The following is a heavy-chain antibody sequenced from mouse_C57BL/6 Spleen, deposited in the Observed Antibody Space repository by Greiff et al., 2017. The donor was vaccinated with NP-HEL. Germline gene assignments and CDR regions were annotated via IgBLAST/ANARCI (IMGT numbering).Heavy chain of an antibody. V-gene: IGHV14-1*01. CDR3: TTNYYSNYNVGYFDV. D-gene: IGHD2-5*01. CDR1: GFNIKDYY. Sequence: EVKLVESGAELVRPGASVKLSCTASGFNIKDYYMHWVKQRPEQGLEWIGRIDPEDGDTEYAPKFQGKATMTADTSSNTAYLQLSSLTSEDTAVYYCTTNYYSNYNVGYFDVWGTGTTVTVSS. CDR2: IDPEDGDT. J-gene: IGHJ1*03.